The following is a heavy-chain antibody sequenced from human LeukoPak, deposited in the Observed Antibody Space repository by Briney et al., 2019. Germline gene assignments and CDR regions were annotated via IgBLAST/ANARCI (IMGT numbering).Heavy chain of an antibody. V-gene: IGHV1-2*02. Sequence: ASVKVSCKASGYTFTGYYIHWVRQAPGQGIEWMGWINPNNGDTNYAQKFQGRVTMTRDTSISTAYMELSRLTSDDTAVYYCARPRSGSQTGFDPWGQGTLVTVSS. CDR2: INPNNGDT. D-gene: IGHD1-26*01. J-gene: IGHJ5*02. CDR3: ARPRSGSQTGFDP. CDR1: GYTFTGYY.